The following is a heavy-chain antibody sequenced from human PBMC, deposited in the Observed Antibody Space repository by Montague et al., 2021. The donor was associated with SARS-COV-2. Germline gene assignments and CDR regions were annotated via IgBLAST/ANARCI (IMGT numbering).Heavy chain of an antibody. Sequence: SLRLSCAASGFTFSKYSMNWVRQAPGKGLEWVSSISTSSPYIYYAASVKGRFTISRANAKNSLFLQMDSLRAEDTAVYYCARALSASYSVCGDSFDIWGQGTMVTVSS. D-gene: IGHD5/OR15-5a*01. CDR2: ISTSSPYI. V-gene: IGHV3-21*01. J-gene: IGHJ3*02. CDR1: GFTFSKYS. CDR3: ARALSASYSVCGDSFDI.